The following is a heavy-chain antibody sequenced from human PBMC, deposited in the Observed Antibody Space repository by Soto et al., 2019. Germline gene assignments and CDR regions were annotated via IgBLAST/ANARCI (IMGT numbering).Heavy chain of an antibody. D-gene: IGHD4-4*01. V-gene: IGHV1-18*01. CDR2: ISAYNGNT. J-gene: IGHJ5*02. CDR3: ARADIRYYRNYTWFDP. Sequence: VQLVQSGAEVKKPGASVKVSCKASGYTFTSYGISWVRQAPGQGLEWMGWISAYNGNTNYAQKLQGRVTMTTDTSTSTAYMQLRSLRSDDTAVYYCARADIRYYRNYTWFDPWGQGTLVTVSS. CDR1: GYTFTSYG.